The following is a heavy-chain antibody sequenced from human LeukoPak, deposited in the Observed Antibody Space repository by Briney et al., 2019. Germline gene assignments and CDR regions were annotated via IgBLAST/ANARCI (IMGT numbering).Heavy chain of an antibody. CDR2: ISGDGGSK. CDR1: GFTFDDYA. Sequence: GXSLRLSCAASGFTFDDYAMHWVRQAPGKGLEWVSLISGDGGSKYYADSVKGRFTIYRDNSKNSLYMQMNSQRTEDTALYYCAKDLYYYDSSGYYRPDYWGQGTLVTVSS. V-gene: IGHV3-43*02. J-gene: IGHJ4*02. D-gene: IGHD3-22*01. CDR3: AKDLYYYDSSGYYRPDY.